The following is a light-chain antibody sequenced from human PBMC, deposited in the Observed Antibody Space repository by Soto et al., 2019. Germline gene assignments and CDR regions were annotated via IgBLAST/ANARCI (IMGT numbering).Light chain of an antibody. V-gene: IGKV3-20*01. CDR2: GAS. CDR1: QSVSSSY. J-gene: IGKJ5*01. CDR3: QQYGSSIT. Sequence: EIVLTQSPGNLSLSPGERATLSCRASQSVSSSYLAWYQQKPGQAPRLLIYGASSRATGIPDRFSGSGSGTDFTLTISRLEPEDFAVYYCQQYGSSITFGQ.